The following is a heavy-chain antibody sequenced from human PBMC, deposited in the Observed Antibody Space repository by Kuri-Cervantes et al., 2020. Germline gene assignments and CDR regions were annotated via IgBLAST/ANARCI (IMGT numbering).Heavy chain of an antibody. D-gene: IGHD5-24*01. CDR2: ISAYNGNT. CDR1: GYTFTSYG. Sequence: ASVKVSCKASGYTFTSYGISWVRQAPGQGLEWMGWISAYNGNTNYAQKLQGRVTMTTDTSTSTAYMELRSLRSDDTAVYYCARGYQEMATLYYFDYWGQGTLVTVSS. J-gene: IGHJ4*02. V-gene: IGHV1-18*01. CDR3: ARGYQEMATLYYFDY.